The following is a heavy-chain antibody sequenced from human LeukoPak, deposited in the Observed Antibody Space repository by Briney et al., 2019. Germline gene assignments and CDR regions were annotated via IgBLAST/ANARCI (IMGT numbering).Heavy chain of an antibody. D-gene: IGHD3-22*01. J-gene: IGHJ3*02. CDR1: RFTFSDYA. CDR2: ISYDGTNK. CDR3: ARESVIPVANAFDM. V-gene: IGHV3-30-3*01. Sequence: PGGSLSLSCAASRFTFSDYAIHWVRQAPGRGLEWVAIISYDGTNKYYADSVKGRFTISRDNSKNTLSLQMSSLRADDTAVYYCARESVIPVANAFDMWGQGTMVTVSS.